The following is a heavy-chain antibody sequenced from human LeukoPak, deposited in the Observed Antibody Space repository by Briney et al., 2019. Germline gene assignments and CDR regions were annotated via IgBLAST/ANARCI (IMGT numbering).Heavy chain of an antibody. J-gene: IGHJ6*02. V-gene: IGHV1-69*04. D-gene: IGHD4-11*01. CDR2: IIPIFGIA. CDR1: GGTFSSYA. CDR3: ARDSHYSNYVYYYYGMDV. Sequence: SVKVSCKASGGTFSSYAISWVRQAPGQGLEWMGRIIPIFGIANYAQKFQGRVTIIADKSTSTAYMELSSLRSEDTAVYYCARDSHYSNYVYYYYGMDVWGQGTTVTVSS.